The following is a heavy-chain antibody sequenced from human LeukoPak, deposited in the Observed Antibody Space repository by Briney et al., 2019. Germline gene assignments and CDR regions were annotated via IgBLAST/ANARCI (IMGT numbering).Heavy chain of an antibody. D-gene: IGHD3-3*01. CDR2: IKQDGSEK. CDR1: GFSFGSEA. Sequence: GGSLRLSCVVSGFSFGSEAMSWVRQAPGKGLEWVANIKQDGSEKYYVDSVKGRFTISRDNAKNSLYLQMNSLRAEDTAVYYCARAGVRFLEWLVSDYYYYMDVWGKGTTVTVSS. CDR3: ARAGVRFLEWLVSDYYYYMDV. J-gene: IGHJ6*03. V-gene: IGHV3-7*01.